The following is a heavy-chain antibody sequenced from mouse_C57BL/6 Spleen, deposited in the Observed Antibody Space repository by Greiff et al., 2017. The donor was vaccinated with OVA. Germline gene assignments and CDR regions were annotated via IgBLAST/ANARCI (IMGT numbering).Heavy chain of an antibody. Sequence: DVKLVESEGGLVQPGSSMKLSCTASGFTFSDYYMAWVRQVPEKGLEWVANINYDGSSTYYLDSLKSRFIISRDNAKNILYLQMSSLKSEDTATYYCARDKRDAGAMDYWGQGTSVTVSS. D-gene: IGHD3-3*01. V-gene: IGHV5-16*01. J-gene: IGHJ4*01. CDR2: INYDGSST. CDR1: GFTFSDYY. CDR3: ARDKRDAGAMDY.